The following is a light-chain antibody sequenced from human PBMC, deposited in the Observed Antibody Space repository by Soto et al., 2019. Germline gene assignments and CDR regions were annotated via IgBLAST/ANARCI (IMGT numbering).Light chain of an antibody. CDR1: QSVTTW. J-gene: IGKJ5*01. Sequence: DIQMTQSPSTLSASVGDRVTITCRASQSVTTWLAWYQQKPGKAPKLLIYKASNLESGLPPRFTGSGSGTEFTLTISSLQSDDFATYYCQQYSTYPIPFGQGTRLEIK. CDR3: QQYSTYPIP. CDR2: KAS. V-gene: IGKV1-5*03.